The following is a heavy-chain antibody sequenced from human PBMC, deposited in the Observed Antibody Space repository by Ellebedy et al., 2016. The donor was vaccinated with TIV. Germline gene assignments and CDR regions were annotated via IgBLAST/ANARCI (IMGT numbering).Heavy chain of an antibody. V-gene: IGHV3-30*02. CDR3: AKFPYYYDSSGYSF. CDR2: MRYDGSNK. J-gene: IGHJ4*02. Sequence: GESLKISCAASGFPFSDYGMHWVRPAPGKGLEWVAFMRYDGSNKYYADSVKGLFTISRDNSKNTLYLRMNSLRAEDTAVYYCAKFPYYYDSSGYSFWGQGTLVTVSS. CDR1: GFPFSDYG. D-gene: IGHD3-22*01.